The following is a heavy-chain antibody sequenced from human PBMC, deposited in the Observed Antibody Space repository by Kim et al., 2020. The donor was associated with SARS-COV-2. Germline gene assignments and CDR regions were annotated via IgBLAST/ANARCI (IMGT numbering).Heavy chain of an antibody. D-gene: IGHD6-13*01. CDR1: GGSFSGYY. Sequence: SETLSLTCAVYGGSFSGYYWSWIRQPPGKGLEWIGEINHSGSTNYNPSLKSRVTISVDTSKNQFSLKLSSVTAADTAVYYCARARMAAAPDYWGQGTLVTVSS. J-gene: IGHJ4*02. CDR3: ARARMAAAPDY. CDR2: INHSGST. V-gene: IGHV4-34*01.